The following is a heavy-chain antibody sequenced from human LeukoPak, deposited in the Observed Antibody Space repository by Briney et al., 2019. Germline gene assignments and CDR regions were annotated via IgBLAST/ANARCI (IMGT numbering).Heavy chain of an antibody. CDR1: GFTFDDYA. CDR3: ARAAFRDAFDI. J-gene: IGHJ3*02. CDR2: ISWNSGSI. V-gene: IGHV3-9*01. D-gene: IGHD6-25*01. Sequence: TGGSLRLSCAASGFTFDDYAMHWVRQAPGKGLEWVSGISWNSGSIGYADSVKGRFTISRDNAKNTLYLQMNSLRAEDTAVYYCARAAFRDAFDIWGQGTMVTVSS.